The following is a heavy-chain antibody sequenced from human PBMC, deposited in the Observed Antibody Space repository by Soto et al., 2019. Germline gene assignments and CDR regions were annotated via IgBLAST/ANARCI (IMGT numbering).Heavy chain of an antibody. Sequence: GAPMKVSCKAFGYTLTRYGINWVRKAPGQGLEWMGWISAYNGNTNYAQKLQGRVTMTTDTSTSTAYMELRSLRSDDTAVYYCARGVDTAMVSSYFDYWGQGTLVTVSS. CDR2: ISAYNGNT. CDR3: ARGVDTAMVSSYFDY. V-gene: IGHV1-18*01. CDR1: GYTLTRYG. J-gene: IGHJ4*02. D-gene: IGHD5-18*01.